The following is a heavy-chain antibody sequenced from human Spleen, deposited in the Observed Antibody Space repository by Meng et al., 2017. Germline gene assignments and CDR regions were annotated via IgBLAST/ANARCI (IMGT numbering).Heavy chain of an antibody. V-gene: IGHV1-2*06. J-gene: IGHJ4*02. CDR3: ARDLIAVAGRAGFDY. Sequence: ASVKVSCKASGYTFPDYWLHWVRRAPGQGLEWMGRINPKSGDTHYAQRFQGRLTMTRDTSTSTVYMELSSLRSEDTAVYYCARDLIAVAGRAGFDYWGQGTLVTVSS. CDR2: INPKSGDT. D-gene: IGHD6-19*01. CDR1: GYTFPDYW.